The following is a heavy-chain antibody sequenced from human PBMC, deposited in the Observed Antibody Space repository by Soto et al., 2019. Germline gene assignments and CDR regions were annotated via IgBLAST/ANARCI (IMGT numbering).Heavy chain of an antibody. J-gene: IGHJ5*02. Sequence: SETLSLTCTVSGASIISTDYYWGWIRQPPGKGLEWIGRIYTSGSTNYNPSLKSRVTMSVDTSKNQFSLKLSSVTAADTAVYYCARDGPRDWFDPWGQGTLVTVSS. CDR2: IYTSGST. CDR1: GASIISTDYY. CDR3: ARDGPRDWFDP. V-gene: IGHV4-39*07.